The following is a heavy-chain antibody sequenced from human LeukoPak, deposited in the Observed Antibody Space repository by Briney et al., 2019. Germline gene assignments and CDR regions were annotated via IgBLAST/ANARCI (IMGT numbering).Heavy chain of an antibody. Sequence: PSETLSLTCTVSGASISSYYWSWIRTPAGKGLEWIGRIYVSGSTSYNPSLRSRVTMSLDTSKNQFSLRLSSVTAADTAVYYCSRDQTSYDVLTGSFTQYYFDDWGQGIQVTVSS. V-gene: IGHV4-4*07. CDR3: SRDQTSYDVLTGSFTQYYFDD. CDR2: IYVSGST. D-gene: IGHD3-9*01. J-gene: IGHJ4*02. CDR1: GASISSYY.